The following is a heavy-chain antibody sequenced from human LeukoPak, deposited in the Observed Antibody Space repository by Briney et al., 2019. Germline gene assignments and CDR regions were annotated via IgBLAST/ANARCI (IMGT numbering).Heavy chain of an antibody. CDR3: AKDESRLRFLEWLLYCFDY. CDR1: GFTFSSYA. CDR2: ISGSGGST. Sequence: GGSLRLSCAASGFTFSSYAMSWVRQAPGKGLEWVSAISGSGGSTYYADSVKGRFTISRDNSKNTLYLQMNSLRAEDTAVYYCAKDESRLRFLEWLLYCFDYWGQGTLVTVSS. V-gene: IGHV3-23*01. J-gene: IGHJ4*02. D-gene: IGHD3-3*01.